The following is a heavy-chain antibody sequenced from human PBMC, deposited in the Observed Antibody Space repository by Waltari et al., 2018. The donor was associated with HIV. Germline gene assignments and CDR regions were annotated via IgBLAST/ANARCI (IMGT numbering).Heavy chain of an antibody. CDR2: ISSSSSYI. V-gene: IGHV3-21*01. CDR3: ARDQIVGAGNGFDI. D-gene: IGHD1-26*01. CDR1: GFTFSSYS. J-gene: IGHJ3*02. Sequence: EVQLVESGGGLVKPGGSLRISCSASGFTFSSYSMIVVPQPPGKGLEWVSSISSSSSYIYYADSVKGRFTISRDNAKNSLYLQMNSLRAEDTAVYYCARDQIVGAGNGFDIWGQGTMVTVSS.